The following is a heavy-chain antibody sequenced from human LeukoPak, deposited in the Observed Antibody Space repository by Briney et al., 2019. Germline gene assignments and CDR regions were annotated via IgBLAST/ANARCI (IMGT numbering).Heavy chain of an antibody. J-gene: IGHJ4*02. CDR1: GFSFSSHG. CDR3: ARRNYGIAFDY. D-gene: IGHD6-13*01. Sequence: GRSLRLSCAASGFSFSSHGMHWVRQAPGKGLEWVAVISYDGINKYYADSVKGRFTISRDNSKNTLYLQMNSLRAEDTAVYYCARRNYGIAFDYWGQGTLVTVSS. V-gene: IGHV3-30*03. CDR2: ISYDGINK.